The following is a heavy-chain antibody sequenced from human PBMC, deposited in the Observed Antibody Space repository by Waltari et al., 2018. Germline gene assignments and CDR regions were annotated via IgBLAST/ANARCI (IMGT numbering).Heavy chain of an antibody. D-gene: IGHD6-19*01. J-gene: IGHJ4*02. CDR3: ARDRVPGEKSLYFDC. CDR2: ITRTGRSI. Sequence: VRMDQGKGQEWLSSITRTGRSINSADSVKGRFTISRDHAKDSLYLQMNSLRVEDTALYCWARDRVPGEKSLYFDCWGQGTLVSVSS. V-gene: IGHV3-48*03.